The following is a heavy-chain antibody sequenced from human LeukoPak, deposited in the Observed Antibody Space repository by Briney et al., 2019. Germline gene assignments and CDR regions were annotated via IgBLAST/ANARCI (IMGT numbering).Heavy chain of an antibody. Sequence: NSSETLSLTCTVSGGSISRSSHYWGWVRQPPGKGLEWIGSSHYSGSTYHNPSLKSRLTISVDTFKNQFSLKLSSVTAADTAVYYCARLGSPWAGLRYFDLWGRGTLVTVSS. D-gene: IGHD5/OR15-5a*01. CDR1: GGSISRSSHY. CDR2: SHYSGST. CDR3: ARLGSPWAGLRYFDL. J-gene: IGHJ2*01. V-gene: IGHV4-39*01.